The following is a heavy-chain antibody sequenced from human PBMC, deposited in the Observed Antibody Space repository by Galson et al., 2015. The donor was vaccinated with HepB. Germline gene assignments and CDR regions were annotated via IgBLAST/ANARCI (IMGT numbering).Heavy chain of an antibody. Sequence: QSGAEVKKPGESLRISCKGSGYSFTSYRISWVRQMPGKGLEWMGRIDPSDSYTNYSPSFQGHVTISADKSISTAYLQWSSLKASDTAMYYCARYQLEYSSGSKGGVNYYFDYWGQGTLVTVSS. CDR1: GYSFTSYR. D-gene: IGHD6-19*01. J-gene: IGHJ4*02. CDR2: IDPSDSYT. CDR3: ARYQLEYSSGSKGGVNYYFDY. V-gene: IGHV5-10-1*01.